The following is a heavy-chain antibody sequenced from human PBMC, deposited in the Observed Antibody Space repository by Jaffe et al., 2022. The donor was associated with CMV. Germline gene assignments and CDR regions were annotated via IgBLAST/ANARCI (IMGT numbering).Heavy chain of an antibody. CDR1: GLTLSSYW. V-gene: IGHV3-74*01. D-gene: IGHD1-1*01. Sequence: ELQLVESGGGLVQPGGSLRLSCAASGLTLSSYWMHWVRQAPGKGLVWVSRINGDGSMTGYADSVRGRFTISRDNAKNTVYLQMNSLSAEDTAVYYCARARYWNKYYGMDVWGQGTTVTVSS. CDR3: ARARYWNKYYGMDV. CDR2: INGDGSMT. J-gene: IGHJ6*02.